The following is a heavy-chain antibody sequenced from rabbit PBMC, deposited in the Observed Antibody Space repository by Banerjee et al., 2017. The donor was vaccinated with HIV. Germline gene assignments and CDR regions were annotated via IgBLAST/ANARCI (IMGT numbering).Heavy chain of an antibody. CDR1: GFDFSRYF. CDR3: ARDRDYYAGYGGYGYATFLDWLDL. D-gene: IGHD6-1*01. J-gene: IGHJ5*01. V-gene: IGHV1S7*01. CDR2: IYTGKGST. Sequence: QLKETGGGLVQPGGSLTLTCTASGFDFSRYFMSWVRQAPGKGLEWIGTIYTGKGSTDYASWVNGRFTISSDNAQNTVDLQMNSLTAADTATYFCARDRDYYAGYGGYGYATFLDWLDLWGPGTLVTVS.